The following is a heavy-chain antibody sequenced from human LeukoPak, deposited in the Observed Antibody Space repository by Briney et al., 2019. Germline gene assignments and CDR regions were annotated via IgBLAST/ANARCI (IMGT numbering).Heavy chain of an antibody. CDR1: GFTFDDYA. Sequence: PGGSLRLSCAVSGFTFDDYAMHWVRQAPGEALEWVSGISWNSGNTDYADSVKGRFTISRDNAKYSLFLQMNRLRAEDTALYYCVKGSGTFYNGYFDYWGQGTLVTVSS. J-gene: IGHJ4*02. D-gene: IGHD3-10*01. CDR3: VKGSGTFYNGYFDY. V-gene: IGHV3-9*01. CDR2: ISWNSGNT.